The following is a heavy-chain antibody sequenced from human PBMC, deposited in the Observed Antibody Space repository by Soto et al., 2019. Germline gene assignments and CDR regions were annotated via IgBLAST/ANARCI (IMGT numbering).Heavy chain of an antibody. J-gene: IGHJ6*02. CDR1: GFTFSSYG. CDR3: ARAGITGTKGYYYGMDV. Sequence: GGSLRLSCAASGFTFSSYGMHWVRQAPGKGLEWVAVIWYDGSNKYYADSVKGRFTISRDNSKNTLYLQMNSLRAEDTAVYYCARAGITGTKGYYYGMDVWGQGTTVTVSS. CDR2: IWYDGSNK. D-gene: IGHD1-20*01. V-gene: IGHV3-33*01.